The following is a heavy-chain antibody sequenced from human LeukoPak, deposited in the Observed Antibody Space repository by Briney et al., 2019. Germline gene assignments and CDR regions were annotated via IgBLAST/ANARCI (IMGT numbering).Heavy chain of an antibody. D-gene: IGHD2-2*01. CDR1: GYTFTSYG. CDR2: ISAYNGNT. J-gene: IGHJ6*03. Sequence: ASVKVSCKASGYTFTSYGISWVRQAPGQGLEWMGWISAYNGNTNYAQKLQGRVTMTTDTSTSTAYMELRSLRSDDTAVYYCARVVVPAAAMIMGSGYYYYYMDVWGKGTTVTVSS. CDR3: ARVVVPAAAMIMGSGYYYYYMDV. V-gene: IGHV1-18*01.